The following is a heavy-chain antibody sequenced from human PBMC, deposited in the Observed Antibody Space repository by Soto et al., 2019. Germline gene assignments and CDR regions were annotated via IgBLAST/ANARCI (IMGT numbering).Heavy chain of an antibody. J-gene: IGHJ6*02. CDR1: GGSVSSDTHY. CDR2: IYSSGST. V-gene: IGHV4-61*01. Sequence: PSETLSLTCTVSGGSVSSDTHYWSWIRQPPGKRLEWIGVIYSSGSTNYNPSLKSRVTMSVDTSKNQFSLKLRSVIVADTAVYHCARFVRSCSGTTCYTRADVWGQGTTVTVSS. CDR3: ARFVRSCSGTTCYTRADV. D-gene: IGHD2-2*02.